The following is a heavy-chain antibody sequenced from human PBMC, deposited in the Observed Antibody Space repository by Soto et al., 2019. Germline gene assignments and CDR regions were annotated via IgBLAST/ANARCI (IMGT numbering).Heavy chain of an antibody. CDR1: GSTLSSFINYP. D-gene: IGHD3-3*01. V-gene: IGHV1-69*06. CDR3: ARRDTSGFLRYFDN. CDR2: IVPNVGTV. J-gene: IGHJ4*03. Sequence: QMQLVQSGAEVKKPGSSVKVSCKASGSTLSSFINYPINWVRQAPGQGLEWTGGIVPNVGTVNYAQKFQGRVTTIADKSTGTAYMELSILKSEDTALYYCARRDTSGFLRYFDNWGQGTLVTVSS.